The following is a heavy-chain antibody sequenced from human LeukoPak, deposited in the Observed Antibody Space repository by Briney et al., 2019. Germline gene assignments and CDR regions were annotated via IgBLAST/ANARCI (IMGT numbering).Heavy chain of an antibody. V-gene: IGHV3-30*02. CDR3: AKVGPYCGGDCLDY. CDR1: GFTFSSYG. CDR2: IRHDGSNK. J-gene: IGHJ4*02. D-gene: IGHD2-21*02. Sequence: GGSLRLSCAASGFTFSSYGMHWVRQAPGKGLEWVAFIRHDGSNKYYADSVKGRFTISRDNSKNTLYLQMNSLRAEDTAVYYCAKVGPYCGGDCLDYWGQGTLVTVSS.